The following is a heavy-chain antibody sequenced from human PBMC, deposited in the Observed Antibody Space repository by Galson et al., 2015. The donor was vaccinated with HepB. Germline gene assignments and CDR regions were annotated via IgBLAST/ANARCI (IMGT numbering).Heavy chain of an antibody. V-gene: IGHV1-46*01. D-gene: IGHD3-22*01. J-gene: IGHJ4*02. CDR2: IIPSGAVT. CDR3: ARAHYYDASGYAWYCDY. Sequence: SVKVSCKASGYTFISNNIGWVRQAPGQGLEWMGRIIPSGAVTNYAQKFQGRVTMTRDTSTSTVYMELSSLTSKDTAVYYSARAHYYDASGYAWYCDYWGQGTLVTVSS. CDR1: GYTFISNN.